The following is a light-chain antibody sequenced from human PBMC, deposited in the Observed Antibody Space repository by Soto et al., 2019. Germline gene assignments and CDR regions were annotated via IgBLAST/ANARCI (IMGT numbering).Light chain of an antibody. J-gene: IGKJ1*01. CDR1: QSVSSY. V-gene: IGKV3-11*01. CDR2: DAS. Sequence: EIVLTQSPATLSLSPGERATLSCRASQSVSSYFAWYQQKPVQAPRLLIYDASNRATGIPARFSGSGSGTDFTLTISSLEPEDFAVYYCQQRGNWPLTFGQGTKVEIK. CDR3: QQRGNWPLT.